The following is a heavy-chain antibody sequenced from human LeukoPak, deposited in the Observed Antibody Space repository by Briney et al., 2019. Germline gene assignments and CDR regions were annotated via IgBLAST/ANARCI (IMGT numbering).Heavy chain of an antibody. Sequence: PSETLSLTCAVYGGSFSGYYWSWIRQPPGKGLEWIGEINHSGSTNYNPSLKSRVTISVDTSKNQFSLKLSSVTAADTAVYYCARDPRYCSGGSCYSGAYYYYGMDVWGQGTTVTVSS. J-gene: IGHJ6*02. D-gene: IGHD2-15*01. CDR3: ARDPRYCSGGSCYSGAYYYYGMDV. CDR2: INHSGST. CDR1: GGSFSGYY. V-gene: IGHV4-34*01.